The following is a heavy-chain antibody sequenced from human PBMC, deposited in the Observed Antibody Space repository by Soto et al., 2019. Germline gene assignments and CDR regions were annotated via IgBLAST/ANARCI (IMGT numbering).Heavy chain of an antibody. CDR2: ISTSGSPA. CDR1: GFAFRHNY. V-gene: IGHV3-11*01. J-gene: IGHJ4*02. CDR3: ATGGNAYEF. Sequence: GALRLSCTVSGFAFRHNYLTWIRQAPGKGLEWLSYISTSGSPAYYADSVKGRFTISTDNAKKSLYLQMDSLRAEDTGVYYCATGGNAYEFWGQGPLVTVA. D-gene: IGHD3-3*01.